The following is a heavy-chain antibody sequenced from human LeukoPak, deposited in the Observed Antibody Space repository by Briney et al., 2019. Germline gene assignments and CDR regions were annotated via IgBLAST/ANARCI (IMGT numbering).Heavy chain of an antibody. CDR2: ISYDGSNK. CDR3: ARMTGSAFDI. CDR1: GFTFSSYG. J-gene: IGHJ3*02. Sequence: GRSLRLSCAASGFTFSSYGMHWVRQAPGKGLEWVAVISYDGSNKYYADSVKGRFTISRDNSKNTLNLQMNSLRAEDTAVYYCARMTGSAFDIWGQGTMVTVSS. V-gene: IGHV3-30*03. D-gene: IGHD1-26*01.